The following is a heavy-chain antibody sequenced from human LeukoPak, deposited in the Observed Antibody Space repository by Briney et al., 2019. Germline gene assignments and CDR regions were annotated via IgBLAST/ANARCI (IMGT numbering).Heavy chain of an antibody. CDR2: IYYSGTT. Sequence: SQTLSLTCTVSGGSISSGDYYWSWIRQPPGKGLEWIGYIYYSGTTYYNPSLKSQITISLDTSKNQFSLKLTSVTAADTAVYYCARGTRGGHFDYWGQGTLSPSPQ. CDR3: ARGTRGGHFDY. V-gene: IGHV4-30-4*01. CDR1: GGSISSGDYY. D-gene: IGHD2-2*01. J-gene: IGHJ4*02.